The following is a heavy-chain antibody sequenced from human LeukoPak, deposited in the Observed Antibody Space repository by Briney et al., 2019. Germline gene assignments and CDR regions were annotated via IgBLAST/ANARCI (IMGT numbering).Heavy chain of an antibody. CDR2: IYYSGST. Sequence: SETLSLTCTVSGGSISSGDYYWGWIRQPPGKGLEWIASIYYSGSTHYNPSLKSRVTISVDRSKNQFSLKLSSVTAADTAVYYCARAISGGAVGAFDIWGQGTMVTVSS. CDR3: ARAISGGAVGAFDI. D-gene: IGHD2-21*01. V-gene: IGHV4-39*07. J-gene: IGHJ3*02. CDR1: GGSISSGDYY.